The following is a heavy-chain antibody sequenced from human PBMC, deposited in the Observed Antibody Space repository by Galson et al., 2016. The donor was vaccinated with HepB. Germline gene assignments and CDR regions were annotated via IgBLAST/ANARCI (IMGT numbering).Heavy chain of an antibody. V-gene: IGHV3-49*03. CDR2: IRSDAYAETT. CDR3: TTVTRHYGYGPLRY. D-gene: IGHD5-18*01. J-gene: IGHJ4*02. Sequence: SLRLSCAASGFTFGDYAMSWFRQAPGKGLEYIGFIRSDAYAETTEYAASVEGTFTISRDDSKSSVYLQMNSLKIEDTAIYYCTTVTRHYGYGPLRYWAQGTLVTVSS. CDR1: GFTFGDYA.